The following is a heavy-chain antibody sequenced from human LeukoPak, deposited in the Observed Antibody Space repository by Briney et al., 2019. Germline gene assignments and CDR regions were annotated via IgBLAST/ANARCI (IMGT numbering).Heavy chain of an antibody. CDR2: ISRTSSYI. D-gene: IGHD2-8*01. J-gene: IGHJ6*02. CDR1: GFTFSSYS. V-gene: IGHV3-21*01. Sequence: GGSLRLSCAASGFTFSSYSMNWVRQTPGKGLEWVSSISRTSSYIYYADSVKGRFTLSRDNGKNSLYLQMNSLRAEDTAVYYCARGGMGANSQEYFYYGMDVWGQGTTVTVSS. CDR3: ARGGMGANSQEYFYYGMDV.